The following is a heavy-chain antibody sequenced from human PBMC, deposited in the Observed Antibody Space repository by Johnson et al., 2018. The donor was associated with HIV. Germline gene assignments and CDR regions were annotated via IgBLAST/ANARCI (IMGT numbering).Heavy chain of an antibody. CDR1: GFTFSPYG. Sequence: QVQLVESGGGVVQPGRSLRLSCAASGFTFSPYGMHWVRQAPGKGLEWVTIISYDGSDKYYADSVKGRFTIARDNSKNSLYLQMNRLRADDTAVYYCAKEDGNVAFDIWGQGAMVTVSS. CDR2: ISYDGSDK. V-gene: IGHV3-30*18. CDR3: AKEDGNVAFDI. J-gene: IGHJ3*02.